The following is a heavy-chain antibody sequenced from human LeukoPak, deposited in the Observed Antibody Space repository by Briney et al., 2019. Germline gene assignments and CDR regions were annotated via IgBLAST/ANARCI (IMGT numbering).Heavy chain of an antibody. Sequence: RGESLKISCKGSGYSFTSYWIGWVRHMPGKGLEWMGIIYPGDSDTRYSPSFQGQVIISTDKSISTAYLQWSSLKASDTAMYYCARRTAAAGVDAFDIWGQGTMVTVSS. CDR3: ARRTAAAGVDAFDI. J-gene: IGHJ3*02. V-gene: IGHV5-51*01. D-gene: IGHD6-13*01. CDR1: GYSFTSYW. CDR2: IYPGDSDT.